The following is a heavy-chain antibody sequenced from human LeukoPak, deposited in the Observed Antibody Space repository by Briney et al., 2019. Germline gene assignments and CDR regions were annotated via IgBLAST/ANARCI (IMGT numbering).Heavy chain of an antibody. CDR2: INHSGST. CDR1: GGSISDTTYY. V-gene: IGHV4-39*01. D-gene: IGHD2-21*01. J-gene: IGHJ5*02. Sequence: SETLSLTCTVSGGSISDTTYYWGWIRQPPGKGLEWIGEINHSGSTNYNPSLKSRVTISVDTSKNQFSLKLSSVTAADTAVYYCARLLGTHINYFDPWGQGTLVTVSS. CDR3: ARLLGTHINYFDP.